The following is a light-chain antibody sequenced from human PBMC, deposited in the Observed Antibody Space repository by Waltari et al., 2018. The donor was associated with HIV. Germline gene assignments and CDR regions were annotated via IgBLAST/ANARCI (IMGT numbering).Light chain of an antibody. Sequence: SYVLTQPPSVSVAPGPTARITCGGNNIGSKSVHWYQQKPGQAPVLVVYDDSDRPPGIPERFSGSNSGNTATLTISRVEAGDEADYYCQVWDSSSDRPVFGGGTKLTVL. CDR3: QVWDSSSDRPV. CDR2: DDS. CDR1: NIGSKS. V-gene: IGLV3-21*02. J-gene: IGLJ2*01.